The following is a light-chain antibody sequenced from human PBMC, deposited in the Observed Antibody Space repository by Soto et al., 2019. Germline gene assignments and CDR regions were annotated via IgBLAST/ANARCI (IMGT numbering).Light chain of an antibody. V-gene: IGLV1-44*01. CDR3: SVWDDSLDGRV. CDR2: RNN. J-gene: IGLJ3*02. CDR1: SSNIGKNS. Sequence: QLVLTQPPSASGTPGQRVTISCSGSSSNIGKNSVNWYQQFPGTAPKLLIYRNNQRPSGVPDRFSGSKSGTSASLAISGLHSEDEADYYCSVWDDSLDGRVFGGGTKLTVL.